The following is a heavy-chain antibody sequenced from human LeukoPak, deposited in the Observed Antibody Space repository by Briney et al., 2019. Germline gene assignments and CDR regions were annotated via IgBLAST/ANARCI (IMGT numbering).Heavy chain of an antibody. Sequence: SETLSLTCTVSGGSISSYYWSWIRQPPGKGPEWIGYIYYSGSTNYNPSLKSRVTISVDTSKNQFSLKLSSVTAADTAVYYCARRRWGTFDYWGQGTLVTVSS. J-gene: IGHJ4*02. V-gene: IGHV4-59*01. D-gene: IGHD3-16*01. CDR2: IYYSGST. CDR3: ARRRWGTFDY. CDR1: GGSISSYY.